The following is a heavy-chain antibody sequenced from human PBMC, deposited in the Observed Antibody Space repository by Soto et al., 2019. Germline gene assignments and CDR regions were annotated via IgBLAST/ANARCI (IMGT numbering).Heavy chain of an antibody. Sequence: PGGSLRLSCAASGFTFSSYAMHWVRQAPGKGLEWVAVISYDGSNKYYADSVKGRFTISRDNSKNTLYLQMNSLRAEDTAVYYCSIYFHVVVVPAAMGYYYYGMDVWGQGTTVTVSS. CDR2: ISYDGSNK. J-gene: IGHJ6*02. D-gene: IGHD2-2*01. CDR3: SIYFHVVVVPAAMGYYYYGMDV. V-gene: IGHV3-30-3*01. CDR1: GFTFSSYA.